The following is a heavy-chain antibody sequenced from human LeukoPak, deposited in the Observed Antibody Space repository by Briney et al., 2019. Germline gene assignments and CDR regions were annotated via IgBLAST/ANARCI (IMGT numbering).Heavy chain of an antibody. CDR3: ARSSGWKYNIDY. CDR1: GYTFNDYY. J-gene: IGHJ4*02. Sequence: ASVKVSCKASGYTFNDYYKHWVRQAPGQGLEWMGWINPNSGGTNYAQKFQGRVTMTRDTSISTAYMELSRLRSDDTAMYYCARSSGWKYNIDYWGQGTLVTVSS. V-gene: IGHV1-2*02. D-gene: IGHD6-19*01. CDR2: INPNSGGT.